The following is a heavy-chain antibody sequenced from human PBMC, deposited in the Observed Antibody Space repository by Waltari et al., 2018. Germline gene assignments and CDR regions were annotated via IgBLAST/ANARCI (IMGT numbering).Heavy chain of an antibody. Sequence: QVQLQQWGAGLLKPSETLSLTCAVYGGSFSGYYWSWIRQPPGKGLEWIGEINQSGSTNYNPSLKSRVTISVDTSKNQFSLKLSSVTAADTAVYYCARAPVLVYARGFDYWGQGTLVTVSS. J-gene: IGHJ4*02. CDR1: GGSFSGYY. D-gene: IGHD2-8*01. V-gene: IGHV4-34*01. CDR3: ARAPVLVYARGFDY. CDR2: INQSGST.